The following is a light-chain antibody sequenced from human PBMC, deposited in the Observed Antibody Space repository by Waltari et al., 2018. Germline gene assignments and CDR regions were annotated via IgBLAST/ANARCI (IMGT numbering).Light chain of an antibody. CDR2: GAS. J-gene: IGKJ1*01. CDR1: QSVGRS. V-gene: IGKV3-20*01. CDR3: QHYVRLPAT. Sequence: EIVLTQSPGTLSLSPGERATLSCRASQSVGRSLAWYQQKPGQAPRLLIYGASSRATGIPDRLSGSGSGTDFSLTISRLEPEDFAVYYCQHYVRLPATFGQGTKVEIK.